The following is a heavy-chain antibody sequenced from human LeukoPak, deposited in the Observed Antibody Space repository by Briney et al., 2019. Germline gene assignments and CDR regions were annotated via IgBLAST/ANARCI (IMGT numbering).Heavy chain of an antibody. J-gene: IGHJ6*02. V-gene: IGHV1-2*06. D-gene: IGHD3-3*01. CDR2: INPNSGGT. CDR1: GYTFTGYY. CDR3: ARAPLRTIFGVGDYYYYYYGMDV. Sequence: ASVKVSCKASGYTFTGYYMHWVRQAPGQGLEWMGRINPNSGGTNYAQKFQGRVTMTRDTSISTAYMELSRLRSDDTAVYYCARAPLRTIFGVGDYYYYYYGMDVWGQGTTVTVSS.